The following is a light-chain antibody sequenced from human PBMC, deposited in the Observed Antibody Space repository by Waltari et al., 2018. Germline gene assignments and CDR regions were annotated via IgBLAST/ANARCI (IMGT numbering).Light chain of an antibody. CDR2: DVT. CDR1: KSDPGGNNY. J-gene: IGLJ2*01. Sequence: QSALTQPASVSGSPGQAITIPCTGTKSDPGGNNYVSWYQQPPGQAPKLLIYDVTNRPSGVSNRFSGSKSGNTASLTISGLQAEDEGDYYCSSFTSISTLVFGGGTKLTVL. CDR3: SSFTSISTLV. V-gene: IGLV2-14*03.